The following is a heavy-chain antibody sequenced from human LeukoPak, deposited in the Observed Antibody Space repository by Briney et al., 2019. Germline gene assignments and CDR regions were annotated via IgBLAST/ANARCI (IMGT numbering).Heavy chain of an antibody. V-gene: IGHV3-33*01. D-gene: IGHD2-15*01. CDR3: ARDEEDIVVVVAAKDRYYGMDV. CDR2: IWYDGSNK. CDR1: GFTFSSYG. Sequence: PGRSLRLSCAASGFTFSSYGMHWVRQAPGKGLEWVAVIWYDGSNKYYADSVKGRFTISRDNSKNTLYLQMNSLRAEDTAVYYCARDEEDIVVVVAAKDRYYGMDVWGQGTTVTVSS. J-gene: IGHJ6*02.